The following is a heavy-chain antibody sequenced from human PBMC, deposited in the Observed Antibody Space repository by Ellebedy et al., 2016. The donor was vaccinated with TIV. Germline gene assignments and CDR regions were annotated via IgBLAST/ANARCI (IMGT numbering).Heavy chain of an antibody. CDR3: ARDLDDFAGDRSGGMDV. J-gene: IGHJ6*02. D-gene: IGHD2-15*01. CDR1: GGTFSSYA. Sequence: ASVKVSCKASGGTFSSYAISWVRQAPGQGLEWMGRIIPILGIANYAQKFQGRVTITADKSTSTVYMELSSLRSEDTAVYYCARDLDDFAGDRSGGMDVWGQGTTVTVSS. CDR2: IIPILGIA. V-gene: IGHV1-69*04.